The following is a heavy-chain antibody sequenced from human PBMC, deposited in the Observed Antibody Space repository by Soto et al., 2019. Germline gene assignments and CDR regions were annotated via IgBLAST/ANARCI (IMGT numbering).Heavy chain of an antibody. V-gene: IGHV3-21*01. D-gene: IGHD3-16*01. J-gene: IGHJ4*02. CDR3: ARGHLAGGVPFDY. CDR2: ISSSSSYI. Sequence: GGSLRLSCAASGFTFSSYSMNWVRQAPGKGLEWVSSISSSSSYIYYADSVKGRFTISRDNAKNSLYLQMNSLRAEDAVVYYCARGHLAGGVPFDYWGQGTLVTVSS. CDR1: GFTFSSYS.